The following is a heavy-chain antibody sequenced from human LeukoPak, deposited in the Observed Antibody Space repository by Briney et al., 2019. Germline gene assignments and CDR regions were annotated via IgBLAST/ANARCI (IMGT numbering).Heavy chain of an antibody. CDR3: ARDGWMITFGGVINWFDP. Sequence: SETLSLTCTVSGGSISSYYWSWIRQPPGKGLEWIGYIYYSGSTNYNPSLKSRVTISVDTSKNQFSLKLSSVTAADTAVYYCARDGWMITFGGVINWFDPWGQGTLVTVSS. J-gene: IGHJ5*02. V-gene: IGHV4-59*12. CDR2: IYYSGST. D-gene: IGHD3-16*01. CDR1: GGSISSYY.